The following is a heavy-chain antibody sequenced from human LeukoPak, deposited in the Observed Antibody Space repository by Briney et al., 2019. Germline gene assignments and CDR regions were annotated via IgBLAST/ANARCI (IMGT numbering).Heavy chain of an antibody. CDR2: IRHDGNAK. V-gene: IGHV3-7*01. CDR3: ATSHDSAGND. Sequence: GGSPRLSCAASGFAFSDFWMSWVRQAPGKGLEWVANIRHDGNAKNYVPSVRGRFTISRDNAKNSLYLQMNSLTVEDTAVYYCATSHDSAGNDWGQGTLVTVSS. D-gene: IGHD2-15*01. J-gene: IGHJ4*02. CDR1: GFAFSDFW.